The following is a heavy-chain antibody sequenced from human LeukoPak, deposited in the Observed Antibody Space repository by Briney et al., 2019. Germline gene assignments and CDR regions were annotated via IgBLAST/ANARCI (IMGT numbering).Heavy chain of an antibody. D-gene: IGHD6-6*01. CDR1: GFTFSSYA. V-gene: IGHV3-23*01. Sequence: GGSLRLSCAASGFTFSSYAMSWVRQAPGKGLEWVSAISGRGDGTYYADSVKGRFTISRDNSKNTLYLQMNSLRAEDTAVYYCAKEQSSSGFFDYWGQGTLATVSS. J-gene: IGHJ4*02. CDR2: ISGRGDGT. CDR3: AKEQSSSGFFDY.